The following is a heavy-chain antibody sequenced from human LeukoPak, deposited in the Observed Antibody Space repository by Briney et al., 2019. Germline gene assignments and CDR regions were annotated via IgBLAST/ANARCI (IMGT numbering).Heavy chain of an antibody. CDR3: ARGYGSGSYYHH. J-gene: IGHJ4*02. D-gene: IGHD3-10*01. CDR1: GGSISSGGYY. CDR2: INHSGST. Sequence: SQTLSLTCTVSGGSISSGGYYWSWIRQPPGKGLEWIGEINHSGSTNYSPSLKSRVTISVDTSKNQFSLKLRSVTAADTAVYYCARGYGSGSYYHHWGQGNLVTVSS. V-gene: IGHV4-31*03.